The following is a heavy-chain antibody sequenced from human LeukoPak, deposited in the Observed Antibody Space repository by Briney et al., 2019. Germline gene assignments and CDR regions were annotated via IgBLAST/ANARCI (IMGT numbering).Heavy chain of an antibody. V-gene: IGHV3-30*02. J-gene: IGHJ4*02. CDR3: AKLTFYGSGSTHY. D-gene: IGHD3-10*01. CDR1: GFTFSSYG. Sequence: PGGSLRLSCAASGFTFSSYGMHWVRQAPGKGLEWVAFIRYDGSNKYYADSVKGRFTISRDNSKNTLYLQMNSLGAEDTAVYYCAKLTFYGSGSTHYWGQGTLVTVSS. CDR2: IRYDGSNK.